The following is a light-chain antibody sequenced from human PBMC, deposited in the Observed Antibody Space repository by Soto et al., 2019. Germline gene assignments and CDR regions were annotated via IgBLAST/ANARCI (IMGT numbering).Light chain of an antibody. J-gene: IGKJ5*01. CDR2: DAS. CDR1: QSVSSY. V-gene: IGKV3-11*01. CDR3: QQRSNLIT. Sequence: EIVLTQSPATLSLSPGERATISCRASQSVSSYLAWYQQKPGQAPRLLIYDASNRATGIPARLSGGGSGTDFTLTIRSLEPEDFAVYYCQQRSNLITFGQGTRLEIK.